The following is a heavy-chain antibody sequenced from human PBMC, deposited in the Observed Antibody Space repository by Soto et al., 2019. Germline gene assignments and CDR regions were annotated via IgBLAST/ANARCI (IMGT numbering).Heavy chain of an antibody. Sequence: ASVKVSCKASGYTFTSYGISWVRQAPGQGLEWMGWISAYNGNTNYAQKHQGRVTMTTDTSTSTAYMELRSLRSDDTAVYYCARGMDSSGYYYFDYWGQGTLVTVSS. D-gene: IGHD3-22*01. CDR2: ISAYNGNT. CDR1: GYTFTSYG. V-gene: IGHV1-18*01. J-gene: IGHJ4*02. CDR3: ARGMDSSGYYYFDY.